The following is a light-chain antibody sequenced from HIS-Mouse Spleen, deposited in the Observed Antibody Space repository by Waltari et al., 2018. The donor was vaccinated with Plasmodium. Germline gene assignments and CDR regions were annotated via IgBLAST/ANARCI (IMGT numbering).Light chain of an antibody. Sequence: SYELTQPPSVSVSPGQTARITCPGDALPKKYAYWYQQKSGQAPVLVIYEVSKRPSGIPERFSGSSSGTMATLTISGAQVEDEADYYCYSTDSSGNHSVFGSGTKVTVL. V-gene: IGLV3-10*01. CDR3: YSTDSSGNHSV. CDR2: EVS. J-gene: IGLJ6*01. CDR1: ALPKKY.